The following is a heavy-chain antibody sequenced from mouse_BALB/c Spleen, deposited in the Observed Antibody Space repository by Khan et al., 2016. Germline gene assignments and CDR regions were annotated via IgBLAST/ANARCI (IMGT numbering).Heavy chain of an antibody. CDR3: ARGNYVPGSLDY. V-gene: IGHV4-1*02. J-gene: IGHJ2*01. CDR2: INPDSNTI. D-gene: IGHD2-1*01. Sequence: EVKLLESGGGLVQPGGSLKLSCAASGFDFSRFWMSWVRQAPGKGLEWIGEINPDSNTIDYTPSLKVKFIISRDNAKNTLFLQMSKVRSEDTALYDCARGNYVPGSLDYWGQGTTLTVSS. CDR1: GFDFSRFW.